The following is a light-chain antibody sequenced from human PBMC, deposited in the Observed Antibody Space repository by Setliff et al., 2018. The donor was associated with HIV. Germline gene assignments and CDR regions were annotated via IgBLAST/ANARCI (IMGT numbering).Light chain of an antibody. J-gene: IGLJ1*01. CDR3: ASYAGDGVHDIYV. CDR2: ELS. Sequence: QSVLTQPRSVSGSPGQSVTISCTGTSSDVGSYNHVSWYQQYPGKAPKLMIYELSQRPSGVPDRFSGSKSGNTASLTVSGLQAEDEADYYCASYAGDGVHDIYVFGTGTKGTVL. CDR1: SSDVGSYNH. V-gene: IGLV2-11*01.